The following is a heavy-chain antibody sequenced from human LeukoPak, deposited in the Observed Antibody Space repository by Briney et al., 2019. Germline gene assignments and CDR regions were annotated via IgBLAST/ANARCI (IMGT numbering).Heavy chain of an antibody. CDR3: ARGGPYCGGDCSWFDP. J-gene: IGHJ5*02. CDR1: GGSISSYY. CDR2: IYYSGST. V-gene: IGHV4-59*01. D-gene: IGHD2-21*02. Sequence: SETLSLTCTVSGGSISSYYWSWIRQPPGKGLEWIGYIYYSGSTNYNPSLKSQVTISVDTSKNQFSLKLSSVTAADTAVYYCARGGPYCGGDCSWFDPWGQGTLVTVSS.